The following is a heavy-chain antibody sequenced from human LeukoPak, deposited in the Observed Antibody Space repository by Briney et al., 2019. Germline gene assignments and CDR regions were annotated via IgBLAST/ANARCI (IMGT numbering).Heavy chain of an antibody. CDR3: ARDYAMGPAAISWFDP. CDR1: AGTFSSYA. J-gene: IGHJ5*02. D-gene: IGHD2-2*02. Sequence: SVKASCKASAGTFSSYAISWVRQAPGQGLEWMGGIIPIFGTANYAQKFQGRVTITTDESTSTAYMELSSLRSEDAAVYYCARDYAMGPAAISWFDPWGQGTLVTVSS. CDR2: IIPIFGTA. V-gene: IGHV1-69*05.